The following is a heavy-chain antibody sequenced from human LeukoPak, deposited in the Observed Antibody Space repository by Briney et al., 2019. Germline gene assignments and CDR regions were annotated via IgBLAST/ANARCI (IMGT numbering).Heavy chain of an antibody. CDR3: AMGTYFYGVDV. J-gene: IGHJ6*02. D-gene: IGHD7-27*01. Sequence: PGGSPRLSCAASGFTFSSYGMHWGRHAPRKGLEWVAGTSYDGINKYYADSVKGRFTISRDNFKNTPYLQMNSLRAEDTAVYDCAMGTYFYGVDVWGQGTTVTVSS. CDR2: TSYDGINK. CDR1: GFTFSSYG. V-gene: IGHV3-30*03.